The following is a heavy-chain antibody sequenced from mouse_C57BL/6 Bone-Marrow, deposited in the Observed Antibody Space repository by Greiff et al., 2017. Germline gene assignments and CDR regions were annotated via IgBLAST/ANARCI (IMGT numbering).Heavy chain of an antibody. CDR3: ARGWLLSYAMDY. Sequence: QVQLQQSGAELARPGASVKLSCKASGYTFTSYGISWVKQRTGQGLEWIGEIYPRSGNTYYNEKLKGKATLTADKSSSTAYMELRSLTSEDSAVYFCARGWLLSYAMDYWGQGTSVTVSS. CDR2: IYPRSGNT. CDR1: GYTFTSYG. J-gene: IGHJ4*01. D-gene: IGHD2-3*01. V-gene: IGHV1-81*01.